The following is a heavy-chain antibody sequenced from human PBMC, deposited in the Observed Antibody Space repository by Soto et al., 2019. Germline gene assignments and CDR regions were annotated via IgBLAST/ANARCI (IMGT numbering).Heavy chain of an antibody. CDR1: GFSLSNARMG. Sequence: QVTLKESGPVLVKPTETLTLTCTVSGFSLSNARMGVSWIRQPPGKALEWLAHIFSNDEKSYSISLKSRLTISKDTSKSQVVLTMTNMDPVDTATYCCARHYYGSGRPFDYWGQGTLVTVSS. CDR2: IFSNDEK. J-gene: IGHJ4*02. D-gene: IGHD3-10*01. V-gene: IGHV2-26*01. CDR3: ARHYYGSGRPFDY.